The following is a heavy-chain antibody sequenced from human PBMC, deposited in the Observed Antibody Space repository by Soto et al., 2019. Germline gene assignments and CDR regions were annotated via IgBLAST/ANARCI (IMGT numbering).Heavy chain of an antibody. J-gene: IGHJ4*02. CDR2: IIPVFQTA. Sequence: QEQLVQSGAEVKKPGSSVKVSCKASGGLFSSYPISWVRQVPGQGLEWMGGIIPVFQTAYYTQRFQGRVTITADESTNTAYMELSSLRSEDTAIYYCAKSLWVGATTEGIDYWGQGTLVTVSS. V-gene: IGHV1-69*01. D-gene: IGHD1-26*01. CDR3: AKSLWVGATTEGIDY. CDR1: GGLFSSYP.